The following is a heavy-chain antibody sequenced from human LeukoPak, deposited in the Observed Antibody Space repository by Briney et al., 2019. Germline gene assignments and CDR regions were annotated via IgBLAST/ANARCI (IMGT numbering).Heavy chain of an antibody. CDR3: ARDRITMVRGVIIVDWFDP. V-gene: IGHV1-69*13. J-gene: IGHJ5*02. CDR2: IIPIFGTA. Sequence: SVKVSCKASGGTFSSYAISWVRQAPGQGLEWMGGIIPIFGTANYAQKFQGRVTITADESTSTAYMELSSLRSEDTAVYYCARDRITMVRGVIIVDWFDPWGQGTLVTVSS. D-gene: IGHD3-10*01. CDR1: GGTFSSYA.